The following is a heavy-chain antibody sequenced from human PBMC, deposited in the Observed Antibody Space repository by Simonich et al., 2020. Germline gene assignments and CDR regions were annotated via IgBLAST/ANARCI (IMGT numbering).Heavy chain of an antibody. D-gene: IGHD6-13*01. J-gene: IGHJ4*02. Sequence: QVQLVQSGAEVQTPGASVKVSCKASGYTFTSFGISWWRKAPGQGLEWMGRLSASNANTNYAQNLQGRVTLTPDTTTSTAYMGLRSLRSDDTAVYYCARDQGGRAAAATDYWGQGTLVTVSS. CDR3: ARDQGGRAAAATDY. V-gene: IGHV1-18*01. CDR2: LSASNANT. CDR1: GYTFTSFG.